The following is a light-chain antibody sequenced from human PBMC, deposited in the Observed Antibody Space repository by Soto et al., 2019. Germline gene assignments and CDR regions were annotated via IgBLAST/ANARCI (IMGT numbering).Light chain of an antibody. CDR2: DAS. J-gene: IGKJ4*01. Sequence: EIVLTQSPGTLSLSPGERATFSCRASQSVTTFLAWYQQKPDQAPRLLIYDASTRATGIPARFSGSGSGTDFTLTISSPEPEDFAVYYCQQRSNWPPVITFGGGTKVDIK. CDR3: QQRSNWPPVIT. V-gene: IGKV3-11*01. CDR1: QSVTTF.